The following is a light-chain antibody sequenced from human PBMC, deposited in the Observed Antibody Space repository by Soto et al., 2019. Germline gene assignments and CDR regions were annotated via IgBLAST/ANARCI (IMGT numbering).Light chain of an antibody. CDR1: QTVSTNY. Sequence: IVLTQSPGTLSLSLGERATLSCRASQTVSTNYLAWYQQKPGQAPRLLIYGAASRATGIPDRFSGSGSGTDVILTISSLEPEDFAVYYCQQYGSSPRTFGQGTKLEIK. CDR3: QQYGSSPRT. CDR2: GAA. J-gene: IGKJ2*01. V-gene: IGKV3-20*01.